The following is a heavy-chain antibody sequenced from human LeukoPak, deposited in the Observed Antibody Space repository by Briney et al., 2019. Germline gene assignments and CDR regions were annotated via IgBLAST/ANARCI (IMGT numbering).Heavy chain of an antibody. CDR2: INPNSGGT. CDR1: GYTFTGYY. Sequence: ASVKVSCKASGYTFTGYYMFWVRQAPGQGLEWMGWINPNSGGTSYAQKFQGRVTMTRDTSISTGYMELSSLRSDDTAVYYCATYYLDTSARDWGQGTLVTVSS. CDR3: ATYYLDTSARD. D-gene: IGHD3-22*01. V-gene: IGHV1-2*02. J-gene: IGHJ4*02.